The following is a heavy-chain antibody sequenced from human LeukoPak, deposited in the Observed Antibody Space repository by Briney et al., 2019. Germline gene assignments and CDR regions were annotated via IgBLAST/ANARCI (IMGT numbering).Heavy chain of an antibody. Sequence: GASVRFSCKASGGTFSSYAISWVRQAPGQGLEWMGRIIPILGIANYAQKFQGRVTITADKSTSTAYMELSSLRSEDTAVYYCAREEGYCSGGSCYDVDYWGQGTLVTVSS. D-gene: IGHD2-15*01. J-gene: IGHJ4*02. CDR1: GGTFSSYA. CDR2: IIPILGIA. V-gene: IGHV1-69*04. CDR3: AREEGYCSGGSCYDVDY.